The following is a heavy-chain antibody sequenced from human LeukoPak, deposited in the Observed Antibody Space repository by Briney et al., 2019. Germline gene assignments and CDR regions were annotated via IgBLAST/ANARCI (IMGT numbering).Heavy chain of an antibody. J-gene: IGHJ5*02. CDR2: IIPIFGTA. CDR3: ARVILSSSGWYSWFDP. D-gene: IGHD6-19*01. Sequence: SVKVSCKASGGTFISYAISWVRQAPGQGLEWMGGIIPIFGTANYAQKFQGRVTITADESTSTAYMELSSLRSEDTAVYYCARVILSSSGWYSWFDPWGQGTLVTVSS. V-gene: IGHV1-69*13. CDR1: GGTFISYA.